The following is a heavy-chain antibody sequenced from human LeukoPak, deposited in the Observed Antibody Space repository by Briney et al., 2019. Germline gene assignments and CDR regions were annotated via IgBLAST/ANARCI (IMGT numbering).Heavy chain of an antibody. V-gene: IGHV4-39*01. Sequence: SETLSLTCTVSGGSISSSSYYWGWIRQPPGKGLERIGSIYYSGSTYYNPSLKSRVTISVDTSKNQFSLKLSSVTAADTAVYYCARLVANQWYFDLWGRGTLVTVSS. CDR2: IYYSGST. CDR1: GGSISSSSYY. J-gene: IGHJ2*01. CDR3: ARLVANQWYFDL.